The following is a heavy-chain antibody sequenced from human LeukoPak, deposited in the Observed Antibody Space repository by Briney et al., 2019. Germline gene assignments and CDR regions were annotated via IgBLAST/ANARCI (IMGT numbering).Heavy chain of an antibody. V-gene: IGHV4-34*01. CDR1: GGSFSGYY. Sequence: SETLSLTCAVYGGSFSGYYWSWIRQPPGKGLEWIGEINHSGSTNYNPSLKSRVTISVDTSKNQFSLKLSSVTAADTAVYYCARGLGNYYGSGSYLARQYYFDYWGQGTLVTASS. CDR3: ARGLGNYYGSGSYLARQYYFDY. J-gene: IGHJ4*02. D-gene: IGHD3-10*01. CDR2: INHSGST.